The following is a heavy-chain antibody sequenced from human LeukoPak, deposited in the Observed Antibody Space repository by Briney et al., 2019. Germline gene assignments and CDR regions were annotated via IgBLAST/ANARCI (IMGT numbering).Heavy chain of an antibody. CDR2: ISSGDNT. CDR3: AKDFEGRLQPLDY. J-gene: IGHJ4*02. V-gene: IGHV3-23*01. CDR1: VFTLSTNS. D-gene: IGHD5-24*01. Sequence: GGSLRLSCAASVFTLSTNSMSWVRQALRKGLEWVSGISSGDNTYYVDSVKGRFTISRDNSKNTLFLQMNSLRAEDTAVYYCAKDFEGRLQPLDYWGQGTLVTVSS.